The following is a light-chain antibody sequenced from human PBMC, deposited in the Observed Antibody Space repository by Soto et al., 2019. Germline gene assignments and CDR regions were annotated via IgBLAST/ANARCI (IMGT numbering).Light chain of an antibody. Sequence: IVVTQSPATLSVSPGERTTLSCRASQSVSSNLAWYQQKPGQASRLLIYGASTRATGIPARFSGSGSGTEFTLTISSLQPEDFATYYCLQHNSYPRTFGQGTKVDIK. J-gene: IGKJ1*01. CDR1: QSVSSN. V-gene: IGKV3-15*01. CDR3: LQHNSYPRT. CDR2: GAS.